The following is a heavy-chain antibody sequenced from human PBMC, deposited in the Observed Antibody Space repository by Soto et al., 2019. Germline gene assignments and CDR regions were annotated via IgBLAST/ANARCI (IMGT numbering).Heavy chain of an antibody. D-gene: IGHD3-22*01. Sequence: PGESLKISCKGSGYSFTSYWIGWVRQMPGKGLEWMGIIYPGDSDTRYSPSFQGQVTISADKSISTAYLQWSSLKASDTAMYYCARVYDSSGSYWYFDLWGRGTLVTVSS. V-gene: IGHV5-51*01. CDR3: ARVYDSSGSYWYFDL. J-gene: IGHJ2*01. CDR2: IYPGDSDT. CDR1: GYSFTSYW.